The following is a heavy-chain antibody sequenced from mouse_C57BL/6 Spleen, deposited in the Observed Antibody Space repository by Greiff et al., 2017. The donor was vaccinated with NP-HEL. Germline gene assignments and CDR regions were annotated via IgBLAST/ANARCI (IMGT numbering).Heavy chain of an antibody. V-gene: IGHV1-55*01. J-gene: IGHJ2*01. D-gene: IGHD1-1*01. CDR1: GYTFTSYW. Sequence: QVQLQQPGAELVRPGTSVKLSCKASGYTFTSYWITWVKQRPGQGLEWIGDIYPGSGSTNYNEKFKSKATLTVDTSSSTAYMQLSSLTSEDSAVYYCARGYYGSRYYFDYWGQGTTLTVSS. CDR3: ARGYYGSRYYFDY. CDR2: IYPGSGST.